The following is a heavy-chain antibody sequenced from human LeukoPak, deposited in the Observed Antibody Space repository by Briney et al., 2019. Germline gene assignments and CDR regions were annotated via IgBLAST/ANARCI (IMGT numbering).Heavy chain of an antibody. Sequence: PGGSLRLSCAASGFAFSSQDMGWVRQAPGKGLEWVSAISASGDRTYYVDSVKGRFTISRDNSKNTLYLQMNSLRADDTAVYYCAKDARRSSGWYFFDHWGQGTLVTVSS. D-gene: IGHD6-19*01. CDR1: GFAFSSQD. J-gene: IGHJ4*02. CDR2: ISASGDRT. V-gene: IGHV3-23*01. CDR3: AKDARRSSGWYFFDH.